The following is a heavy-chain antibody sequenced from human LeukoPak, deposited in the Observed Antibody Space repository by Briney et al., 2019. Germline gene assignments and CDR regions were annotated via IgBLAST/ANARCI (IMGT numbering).Heavy chain of an antibody. CDR2: ISWDSGSI. CDR1: GFTLDDYA. V-gene: IGHV3-9*01. Sequence: GGSLRLSCAASGFTLDDYAMHCVRHAPGKGLEWVSGISWDSGSIGYADSVKGRFTISRDNAKNSLYLQMNSLRAEDTALYYCAKDIKYSGSGWGAFDYWGQGTLVTVSS. D-gene: IGHD6-19*01. CDR3: AKDIKYSGSGWGAFDY. J-gene: IGHJ4*02.